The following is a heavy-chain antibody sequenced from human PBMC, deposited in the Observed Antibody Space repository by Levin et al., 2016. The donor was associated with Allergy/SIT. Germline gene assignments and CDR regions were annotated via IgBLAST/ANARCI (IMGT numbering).Heavy chain of an antibody. Sequence: GGSLRLSCAASGFTVSSNYMSWVRQAPGKGLEWVAVISYDGSNKYYADSVKGRFTISRDNSKNTLYLQMNSLRAEDTAVYYCAKRGRGRSSSWYPPSGYYYGMDVWGQGTTVTVSS. CDR1: GFTVSSNY. CDR2: ISYDGSNK. J-gene: IGHJ6*02. V-gene: IGHV3-30*18. CDR3: AKRGRGRSSSWYPPSGYYYGMDV. D-gene: IGHD6-13*01.